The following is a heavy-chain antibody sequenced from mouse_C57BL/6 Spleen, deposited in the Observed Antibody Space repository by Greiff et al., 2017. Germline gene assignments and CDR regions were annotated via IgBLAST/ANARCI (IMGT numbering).Heavy chain of an antibody. J-gene: IGHJ4*01. CDR3: ARKSDYYGSRYLYYLAMDD. CDR1: GYTFTDYG. Sequence: VQLMESGPVLVKPGASVKMSCKASGYTFTDYGMNWVKQSPGKSLEWVGGISPYNGGTSYNQKVKGKDTLTVDKSSSTAYMELNSLTSEDSAVYYCARKSDYYGSRYLYYLAMDDWGQGTSVPVSS. V-gene: IGHV1-19*01. D-gene: IGHD1-1*01. CDR2: ISPYNGGT.